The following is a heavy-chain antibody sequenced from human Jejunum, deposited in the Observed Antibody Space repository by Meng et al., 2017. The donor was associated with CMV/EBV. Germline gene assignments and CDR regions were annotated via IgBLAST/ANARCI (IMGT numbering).Heavy chain of an antibody. V-gene: IGHV5-51*01. CDR3: ARGTYDSDAFDI. J-gene: IGHJ3*02. CDR1: VYSFTSYW. D-gene: IGHD3-22*01. CDR2: IYPGDSDT. Sequence: GYVYSFTSYWIGWVRQMPGKGLEWIGIIYPGDSDTRYSPSFQGQVTISADKSISTAYLQWSSLKASDTAMYYCARGTYDSDAFDIWGQGTMVTVSS.